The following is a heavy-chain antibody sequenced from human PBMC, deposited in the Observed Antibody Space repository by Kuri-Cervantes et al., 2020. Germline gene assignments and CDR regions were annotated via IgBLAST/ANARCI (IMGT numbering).Heavy chain of an antibody. D-gene: IGHD4-17*01. CDR2: INPNSGGT. CDR3: ARETVTTYYYYYYGMDV. V-gene: IGHV1-2*02. J-gene: IGHJ6*02. Sequence: SVKVSCKASGYTFTGYYMHWVRQAPGQGLEWMGWINPNSGGTNYAQKFQGRVTMTRDTSISTAYMALSRLRAEDTAVYYCARETVTTYYYYYYGMDVWGQGTTDTVSS. CDR1: GYTFTGYY.